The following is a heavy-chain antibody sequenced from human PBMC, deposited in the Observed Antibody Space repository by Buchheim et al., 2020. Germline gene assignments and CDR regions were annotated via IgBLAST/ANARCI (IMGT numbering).Heavy chain of an antibody. D-gene: IGHD3-10*01. Sequence: QVQLQQWGAGLLKPSETLSLTCAVYGGSFSGYYWSWIRQPPGKGLEWIGEINHSGSTNYNPSLKSRVTISVDTSKNQFYLKLSSVTAADTAVYYCARRQAGPYYFDYWGQGTL. CDR1: GGSFSGYY. CDR2: INHSGST. V-gene: IGHV4-34*01. J-gene: IGHJ4*02. CDR3: ARRQAGPYYFDY.